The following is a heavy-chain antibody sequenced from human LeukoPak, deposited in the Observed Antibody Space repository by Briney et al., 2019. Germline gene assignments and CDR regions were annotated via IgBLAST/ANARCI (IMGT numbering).Heavy chain of an antibody. D-gene: IGHD6-25*01. Sequence: ESGGSLRLSCAGSGFIFSSNAMSWVRQAPGKGLEWVSTISGSDGTTFYADSVKGRFTISRDNSKNTLYMQMNSLRAEDTAVYYCAKDLQQRLGLGALEDWGQGTLVTVSS. CDR2: ISGSDGTT. J-gene: IGHJ4*02. CDR1: GFIFSSNA. CDR3: AKDLQQRLGLGALED. V-gene: IGHV3-23*01.